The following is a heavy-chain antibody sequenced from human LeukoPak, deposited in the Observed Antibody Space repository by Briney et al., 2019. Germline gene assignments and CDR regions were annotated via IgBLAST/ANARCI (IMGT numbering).Heavy chain of an antibody. CDR3: ASGGPAALWRFDY. CDR2: IYYSGST. J-gene: IGHJ4*02. Sequence: KSSETLSLTCTVSGGSISSSSYYWGWIRQPPGKGLEWIGSIYYSGSTYYNPSLKSRVTISVDTSKNQFSLKLSSVTAADTAVYYCASGGPAALWRFDYWGQGTLVTVSS. D-gene: IGHD2-2*01. V-gene: IGHV4-39*01. CDR1: GGSISSSSYY.